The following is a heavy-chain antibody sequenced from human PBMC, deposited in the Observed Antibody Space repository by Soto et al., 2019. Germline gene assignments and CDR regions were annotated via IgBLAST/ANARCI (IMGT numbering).Heavy chain of an antibody. V-gene: IGHV3-23*01. CDR1: GFTSSSCA. Sequence: EVQLLDSGGGLVQPGGSLRLSCVASGFTSSSCAMRWVRQAPGKGLEWVSGISASGGSTYYADSVKGRFTISRDNSKNTIYLQMNSLRAEETAVYYCANPGLGTGRYFFHDWGQGTLVTVSS. D-gene: IGHD2-8*02. CDR3: ANPGLGTGRYFFHD. J-gene: IGHJ4*02. CDR2: ISASGGST.